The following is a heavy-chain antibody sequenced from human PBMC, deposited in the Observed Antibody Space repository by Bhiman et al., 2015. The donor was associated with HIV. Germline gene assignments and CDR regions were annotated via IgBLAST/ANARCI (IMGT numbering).Heavy chain of an antibody. J-gene: IGHJ4*02. CDR2: ISSTSAYI. Sequence: EVQLVESGGGLVKPGGSLRLSCAVSGFTFSAYNMNWVRQAPGKGLEWVSLISSTSAYIFYADSVKGRFTISRDNAKSSLFLQVNSLRAEDTAFYYCAKDINALPHYYFDNWGQGTLVTVSS. CDR1: GFTFSAYN. V-gene: IGHV3-21*04. D-gene: IGHD2-15*01. CDR3: AKDINALPHYYFDN.